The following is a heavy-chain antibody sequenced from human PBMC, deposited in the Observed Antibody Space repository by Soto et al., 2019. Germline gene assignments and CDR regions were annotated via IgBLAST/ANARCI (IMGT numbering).Heavy chain of an antibody. V-gene: IGHV1-69*12. Sequence: QVQLVQSGAEVKKPESSVKVSCKAPGGTFSTYAISWVRQAPGQGLEWMGGIIPMFGTANYAQRFQDRVTITADESTNTGYMGLSSRRSEDTAVYFRASGIQLWLRRINNGYSGWGQGTLVTVSS. J-gene: IGHJ4*02. D-gene: IGHD5-18*01. CDR3: ASGIQLWLRRINNGYSG. CDR2: IIPMFGTA. CDR1: GGTFSTYA.